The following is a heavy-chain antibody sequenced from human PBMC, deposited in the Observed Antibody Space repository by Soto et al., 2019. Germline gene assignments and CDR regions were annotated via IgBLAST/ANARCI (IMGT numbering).Heavy chain of an antibody. V-gene: IGHV3-23*01. Sequence: EVQLLESGGGLVQPGGSLRLSCAASGFTFSSYAMSWVRQAPGKGLEWVSAISGSGGSTYYADSVKGRFTISRDNSKNTLYLQMNSLRAEDTAVYYCAKETYYDFWSGYDHFDYWGQGTLVTVSS. D-gene: IGHD3-3*01. CDR1: GFTFSSYA. CDR3: AKETYYDFWSGYDHFDY. J-gene: IGHJ4*02. CDR2: ISGSGGST.